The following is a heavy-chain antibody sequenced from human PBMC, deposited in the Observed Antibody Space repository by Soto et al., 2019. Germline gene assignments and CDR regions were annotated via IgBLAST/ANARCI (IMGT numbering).Heavy chain of an antibody. CDR3: ARYDYGDYLLPFDY. D-gene: IGHD4-17*01. CDR2: ISSSSSYI. Sequence: EVQLVESGGGLVKPGGSLRLSCAASGFTFSSYSMNWVRQAPGKGLEWVSSISSSSSYIYYADSVKGRFTISRDNAKNSLYLQMNSLRDEDTAVYYCARYDYGDYLLPFDYWGQGTLVTVSS. V-gene: IGHV3-21*01. CDR1: GFTFSSYS. J-gene: IGHJ4*02.